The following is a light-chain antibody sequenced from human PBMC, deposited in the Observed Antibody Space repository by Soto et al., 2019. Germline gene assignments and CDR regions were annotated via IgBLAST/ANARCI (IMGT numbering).Light chain of an antibody. CDR3: QQYGNSPPLT. J-gene: IGKJ4*01. CDR2: GAS. V-gene: IGKV3-20*01. CDR1: QGVSSSY. Sequence: EIVLTQSPGTLSLSPGERATLSCRASQGVSSSYLAWYQHKPGQAPRLLIHGASSRATDIPDRFSGSGSGTDFTLSISRLEPEDFAVYYCQQYGNSPPLTFGGGTKVEIK.